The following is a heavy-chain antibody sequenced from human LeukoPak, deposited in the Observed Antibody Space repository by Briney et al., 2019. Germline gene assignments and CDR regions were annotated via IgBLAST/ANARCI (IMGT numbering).Heavy chain of an antibody. CDR2: INHSGST. V-gene: IGHV4-34*01. D-gene: IGHD5-12*01. CDR3: ARDKAATIKGFDY. CDR1: GGSFSGYY. Sequence: PSETLSLTCAVYGGSFSGYYWSWIRQPPGKGLEWIGEINHSGSTNYNSSLKSRVTISVDTSKNQFSLKLSSVTAADTAVYYCARDKAATIKGFDYWGQGTLVTVSS. J-gene: IGHJ4*02.